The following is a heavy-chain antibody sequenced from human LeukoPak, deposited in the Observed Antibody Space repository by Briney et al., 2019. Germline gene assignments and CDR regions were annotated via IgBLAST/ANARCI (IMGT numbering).Heavy chain of an antibody. D-gene: IGHD3-9*01. V-gene: IGHV3-30*04. J-gene: IGHJ6*03. CDR3: ARAPTGYSYYYYYMDV. Sequence: GGSLRLSCAASGFTFSSYAMHWVRQAPGKGLEWVAVISYDGSNKYYADSVKGRFTISRDNSKNTLYLQMNSLRAEDTAVYYCARAPTGYSYYYYYMDVWGKGTTVTISS. CDR2: ISYDGSNK. CDR1: GFTFSSYA.